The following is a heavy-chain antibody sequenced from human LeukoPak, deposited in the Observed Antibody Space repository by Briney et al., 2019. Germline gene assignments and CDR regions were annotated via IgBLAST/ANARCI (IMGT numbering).Heavy chain of an antibody. CDR1: GYTFTSYA. Sequence: ASVKVSCKASGYTFTSYAMNWVRQAPGQGLEWMGWINTNTGNPTYAQGFTGRFVFSLDTSVSTACLQISSLKAEDTAVYYCGRVRSGSYGNYYYMDVWGKGTTVTVSS. V-gene: IGHV7-4-1*02. D-gene: IGHD3-10*01. J-gene: IGHJ6*03. CDR3: GRVRSGSYGNYYYMDV. CDR2: INTNTGNP.